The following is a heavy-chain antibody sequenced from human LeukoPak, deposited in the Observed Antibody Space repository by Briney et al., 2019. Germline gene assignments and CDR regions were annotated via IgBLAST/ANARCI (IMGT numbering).Heavy chain of an antibody. J-gene: IGHJ4*02. D-gene: IGHD3-10*01. Sequence: GGSLRLSCAASGFTVSSNYMSWVRQAPGKGLEWVSVIYSGGSTYYADSVKGRFTISRDNSKNTLYLQMNSLRAEDTAVYYCASYGSGSYPPRYFDYWGQGTLVTVSS. V-gene: IGHV3-66*01. CDR3: ASYGSGSYPPRYFDY. CDR2: IYSGGST. CDR1: GFTVSSNY.